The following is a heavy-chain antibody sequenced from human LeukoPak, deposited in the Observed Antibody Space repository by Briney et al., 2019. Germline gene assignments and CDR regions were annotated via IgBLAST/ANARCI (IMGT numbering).Heavy chain of an antibody. CDR2: ISFDGRDE. J-gene: IGHJ4*02. CDR1: GFTLNSNI. CDR3: ARAYGGRIDY. V-gene: IGHV3-30*04. Sequence: PGGSLRLSCEASGFTLNSNIMHWVRKAPGKGLEWVALISFDGRDEQYADSVKGRFTISKDNSKNTLYLQMNSLSGDDTSMYFCARAYGGRIDYWGQGTLVTVSS. D-gene: IGHD2-15*01.